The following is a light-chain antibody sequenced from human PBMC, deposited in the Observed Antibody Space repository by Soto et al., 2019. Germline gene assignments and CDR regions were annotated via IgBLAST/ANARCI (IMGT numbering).Light chain of an antibody. CDR2: GSS. CDR1: QSVSNN. J-gene: IGKJ5*01. CDR3: LQYNNWPPIT. V-gene: IGKV3-15*01. Sequence: EVVMTQSPATLSVSPGERATLSCGASQSVSNNLAWYQQKPGQAPRLLVYGSSSRATDIPARFSGSGSGTDFTLTISSLQSEDFAVYYCLQYNNWPPITFGQGTRLEIK.